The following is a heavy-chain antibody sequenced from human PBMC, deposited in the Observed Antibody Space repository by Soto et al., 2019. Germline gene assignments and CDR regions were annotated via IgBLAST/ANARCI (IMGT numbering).Heavy chain of an antibody. CDR3: ARDYYDSSGFFGYYYGMDV. CDR1: GFTFSDYY. CDR2: IRSSGSTI. D-gene: IGHD3-22*01. Sequence: QVQLVESGGGLVKPGGSLRLSCAASGFTFSDYYMSWIRQAPGKGLEWVSYIRSSGSTIYHAESVKGRFTISRDSAKNSLYRQMNSLRAEDTAVYYCARDYYDSSGFFGYYYGMDVCGQGTTVTVSS. V-gene: IGHV3-11*01. J-gene: IGHJ6*02.